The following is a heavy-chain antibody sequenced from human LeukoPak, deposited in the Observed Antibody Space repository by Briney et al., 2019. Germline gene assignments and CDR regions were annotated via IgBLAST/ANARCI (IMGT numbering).Heavy chain of an antibody. CDR2: ISSSSII. D-gene: IGHD6-6*01. V-gene: IGHV3-21*05. J-gene: IGHJ3*02. Sequence: GGSLRLSCAASGFTFRSYSMNWVRQAPGKGLEWVSYISSSSIIYYADSVKGRFTISRDNAKNSLYLQMNSLRAEDTAVYYCAKGHSSSGAFDIWGQGTMVTVSS. CDR1: GFTFRSYS. CDR3: AKGHSSSGAFDI.